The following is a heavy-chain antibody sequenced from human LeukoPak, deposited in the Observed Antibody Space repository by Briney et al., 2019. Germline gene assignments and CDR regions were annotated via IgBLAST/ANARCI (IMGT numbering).Heavy chain of an antibody. J-gene: IGHJ3*02. V-gene: IGHV1-69*06. CDR3: AVTTYYYDSSGAFDI. D-gene: IGHD3-22*01. Sequence: ASVKVSCKASGGTFSNYAISWVRQAPGQGLEWMGGIIPIFGTANYAQKFRGRVTITADKSTRTAYMELSRLRSDDTAVYYCAVTTYYYDSSGAFDIWGQGTMVTVSS. CDR1: GGTFSNYA. CDR2: IIPIFGTA.